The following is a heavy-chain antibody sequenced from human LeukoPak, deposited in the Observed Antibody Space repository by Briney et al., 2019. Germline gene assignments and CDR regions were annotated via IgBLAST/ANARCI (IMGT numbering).Heavy chain of an antibody. CDR1: GYTFTNYY. CDR2: ISANNGDT. CDR3: ARESHETREDY. J-gene: IGHJ4*02. D-gene: IGHD1-1*01. Sequence: ASVKVSCKASGYTFTNYYMHWLRQAPGQGLEWMGWISANNGDTDYPPKLQDRVTMTTDTYTSTAYMELRSLRSDDTAMYYCARESHETREDYWGQGTLVTVSS. V-gene: IGHV1-18*04.